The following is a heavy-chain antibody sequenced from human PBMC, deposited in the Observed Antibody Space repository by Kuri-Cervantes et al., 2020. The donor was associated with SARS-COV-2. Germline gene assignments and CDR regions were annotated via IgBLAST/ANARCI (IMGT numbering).Heavy chain of an antibody. D-gene: IGHD2-2*03. CDR2: INHSGNT. CDR3: ARHKVGNVDTVIIPAELHY. Sequence: ESLKISCAVYGGSFSDYYWSWVRQPPGKGLEWIGEINHSGNTNYDPSLKSRVTISIDTSKNQFSLKVNSVTAADTAMYYCARHKVGNVDTVIIPAELHYWGQGTLVTVSS. J-gene: IGHJ4*02. V-gene: IGHV4-34*01. CDR1: GGSFSDYY.